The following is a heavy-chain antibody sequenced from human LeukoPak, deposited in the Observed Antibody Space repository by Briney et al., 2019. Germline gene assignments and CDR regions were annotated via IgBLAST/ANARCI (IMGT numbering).Heavy chain of an antibody. Sequence: GRSLRLSCAASGFTFSSCGMHWVRQAPGKGLERVAVISYDGSNKYYADSVKGRFTISRDNSKNTLYLQMNSLRAEDTAVYYCAKEGYYYDSSGNVDYWGQGTLVTVSS. CDR3: AKEGYYYDSSGNVDY. CDR2: ISYDGSNK. V-gene: IGHV3-30*18. D-gene: IGHD3-22*01. CDR1: GFTFSSCG. J-gene: IGHJ4*02.